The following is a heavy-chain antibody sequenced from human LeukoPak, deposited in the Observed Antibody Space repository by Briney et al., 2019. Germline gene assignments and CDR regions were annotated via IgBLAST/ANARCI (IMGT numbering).Heavy chain of an antibody. D-gene: IGHD3-3*01. J-gene: IGHJ4*02. CDR3: ATDNKYYDFWSGYRIGYYFDY. Sequence: GASVKVSCKASGYTFTSYGISWVRQAPGQGLEWMGWISAYNGNTNYAQKLQGRVTMTTDTSTSTAYMELRSLRSDDTAVYYCATDNKYYDFWSGYRIGYYFDYWGQGTLVTVSS. CDR2: ISAYNGNT. V-gene: IGHV1-18*01. CDR1: GYTFTSYG.